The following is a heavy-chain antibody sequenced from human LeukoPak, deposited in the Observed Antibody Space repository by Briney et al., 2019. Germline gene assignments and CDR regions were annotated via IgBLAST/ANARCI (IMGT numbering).Heavy chain of an antibody. CDR2: INPNSGGT. V-gene: IGHV1-2*02. CDR3: ARGLRGGNGAFDI. Sequence: ASVKVSCKASGYTFTGYYMHWVRQAPGQGLGWMGWINPNSGGTNYAQKFQGRVTMTRDTSISTAYMELSRLRSDDTAVYYCARGLRGGNGAFDIWGQGTMVTVSS. D-gene: IGHD4-23*01. CDR1: GYTFTGYY. J-gene: IGHJ3*02.